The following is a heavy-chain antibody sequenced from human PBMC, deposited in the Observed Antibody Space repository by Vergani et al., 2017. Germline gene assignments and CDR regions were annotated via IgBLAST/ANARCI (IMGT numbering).Heavy chain of an antibody. CDR1: GMSISNNNYY. J-gene: IGHJ3*02. CDR3: ARHLRQLARNDVFDI. CDR2: IYDSRNN. Sequence: QLQLQESGPRLVQPSETLSLTCSPSGMSISNNNYYWGWIRQPPGKGLEWIGSIYDSRNNNYSPSLKSRVSISVDTSKNQFSLNLTSVTAADTAVYYCARHLRQLARNDVFDIWGHGTLVTVSA. D-gene: IGHD6-6*01. V-gene: IGHV4-39*01.